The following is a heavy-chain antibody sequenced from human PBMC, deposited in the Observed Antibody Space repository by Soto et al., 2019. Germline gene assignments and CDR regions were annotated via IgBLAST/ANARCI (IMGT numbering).Heavy chain of an antibody. J-gene: IGHJ5*02. CDR1: GFTFSDHY. D-gene: IGHD6-19*01. CDR2: TRNKANSYTT. CDR3: ARATGSGWYYWFDP. V-gene: IGHV3-72*01. Sequence: GGSLRLSCAASGFTFSDHYMDWVRQAPGKGLEWVGRTRNKANSYTTEYAASVKGRFTISRDDSKNSLYLQMNSLKTEDTAVYYCARATGSGWYYWFDPWGQGTLVTVSS.